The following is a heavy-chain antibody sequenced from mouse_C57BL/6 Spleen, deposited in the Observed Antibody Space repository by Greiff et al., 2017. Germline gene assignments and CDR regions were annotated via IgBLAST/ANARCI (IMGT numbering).Heavy chain of an antibody. Sequence: QVQLQQPGAELVKPGASVKVSCKASGYTFTSYWMHWVKQRPGQGLEWIGRIHPSDSDTNYNQKFKGKATLTVDKSSSTAYMQLSSLTSEDSAVYYCAMVSYYYGSSSYWYFDVWGTGTTVTVSS. CDR1: GYTFTSYW. CDR2: IHPSDSDT. V-gene: IGHV1-74*01. CDR3: AMVSYYYGSSSYWYFDV. D-gene: IGHD1-1*01. J-gene: IGHJ1*03.